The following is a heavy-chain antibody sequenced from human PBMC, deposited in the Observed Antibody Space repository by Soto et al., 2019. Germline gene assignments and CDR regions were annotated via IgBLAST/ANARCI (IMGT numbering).Heavy chain of an antibody. J-gene: IGHJ4*02. CDR1: GFIFSNYA. D-gene: IGHD3-22*01. CDR2: VSYDGNNQ. V-gene: IGHV3-30-3*01. Sequence: QVQLVESGGGVVQPGRSLRVSCAASGFIFSNYAMHWVRQAPGKGLEWVAVVSYDGNNQFYAESVKGRFTISRDSSKTTLERQMNNLREEDTAVYYCARDRVYYYNNSGYYNFDYWGQGTLVIVSS. CDR3: ARDRVYYYNNSGYYNFDY.